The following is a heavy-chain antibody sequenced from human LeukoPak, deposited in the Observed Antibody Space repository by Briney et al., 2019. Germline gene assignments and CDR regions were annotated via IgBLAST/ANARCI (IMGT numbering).Heavy chain of an antibody. Sequence: SETLSLTCTVSGGSISSYYWSWIRQPPGKGLEWIGYIYYSGSTNYNPSLKSRATISVDTSKNQFSLKLSSVTAADTAVYYCARVEGRSGSYRLGGWFDPWGQGTLVTVSS. J-gene: IGHJ5*02. CDR3: ARVEGRSGSYRLGGWFDP. V-gene: IGHV4-59*01. CDR1: GGSISSYY. D-gene: IGHD1-26*01. CDR2: IYYSGST.